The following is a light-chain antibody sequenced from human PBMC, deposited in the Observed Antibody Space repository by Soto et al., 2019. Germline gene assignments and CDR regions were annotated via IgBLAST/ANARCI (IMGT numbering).Light chain of an antibody. V-gene: IGLV2-14*01. CDR2: EVS. J-gene: IGLJ2*01. Sequence: QSALTQPASVSGSPGQSITLSCSGTSSDIGAYNYVSWYQQHPGKAPKLMIYEVSNRPSGVSTRFSGSKSGNTASLTISGLQADDVADYYCTSYTTTSSLGVFGGGTKLTVL. CDR3: TSYTTTSSLGV. CDR1: SSDIGAYNY.